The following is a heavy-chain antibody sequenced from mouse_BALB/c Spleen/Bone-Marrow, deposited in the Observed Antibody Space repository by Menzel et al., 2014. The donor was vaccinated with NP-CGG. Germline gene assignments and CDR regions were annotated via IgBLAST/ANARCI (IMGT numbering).Heavy chain of an antibody. CDR2: ISSGSNTI. J-gene: IGHJ3*01. CDR1: GFTFSSFG. CDR3: AGRGTMITAGPFAY. Sequence: EVKVVESGGGLVQPGGSRKLSCAASGFTFSSFGMHWIRQAPEKGLEWVAYISSGSNTIYYEDTVKGRFTISRDNPKNTLFLQMTSLRSEDTAMYYCAGRGTMITAGPFAYWGQGTLVTVSA. V-gene: IGHV5-17*02. D-gene: IGHD2-4*01.